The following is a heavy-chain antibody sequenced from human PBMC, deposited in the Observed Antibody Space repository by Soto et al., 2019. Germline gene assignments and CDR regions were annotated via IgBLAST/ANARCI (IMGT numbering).Heavy chain of an antibody. CDR1: GFTFASKA. Sequence: EVQLLESGGGLVQPGGSLRLSCAASGFTFASKALSWVRRPQGKGLDWVSVISGSGGSTYYADSVKGRFTISRDNFRNTLYLQMNSLRAEDTAVYYCAKEKSSWAGDDGFDIWGQGTMVTVSS. D-gene: IGHD2-2*01. J-gene: IGHJ3*02. CDR3: AKEKSSWAGDDGFDI. V-gene: IGHV3-23*01. CDR2: ISGSGGST.